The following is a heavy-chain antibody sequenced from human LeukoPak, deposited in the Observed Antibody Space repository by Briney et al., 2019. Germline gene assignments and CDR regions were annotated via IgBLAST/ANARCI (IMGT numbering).Heavy chain of an antibody. CDR3: ARNYYDSSGYQEATFNY. D-gene: IGHD3-22*01. CDR1: GFTFSNYG. Sequence: PGTSLRLSCAASGFTFSNYGMHWVRQAAGKGLEWVAGIWYDGGYKSYADSVKGRFTISRDKSKNTLFLQMDSLRAEDTAFYYCARNYYDSSGYQEATFNYWGQGTLVTVSS. CDR2: IWYDGGYK. V-gene: IGHV3-33*01. J-gene: IGHJ4*02.